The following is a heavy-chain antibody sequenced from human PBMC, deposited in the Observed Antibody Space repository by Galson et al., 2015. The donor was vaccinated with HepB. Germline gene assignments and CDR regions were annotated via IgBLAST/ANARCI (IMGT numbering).Heavy chain of an antibody. CDR3: ARDLYCSSTSCYRDWFDP. V-gene: IGHV3-21*01. J-gene: IGHJ5*02. CDR1: GFTFSSYS. CDR2: ISSSSSYI. D-gene: IGHD2-2*02. Sequence: SLRLSCAASGFTFSSYSMNWVRQAPGKGLEWVSSISSSSSYIYYADSVKGRFTISRDNAKNSLYLQMNSLRAEDTAVYYCARDLYCSSTSCYRDWFDPWGQGTLVTVSS.